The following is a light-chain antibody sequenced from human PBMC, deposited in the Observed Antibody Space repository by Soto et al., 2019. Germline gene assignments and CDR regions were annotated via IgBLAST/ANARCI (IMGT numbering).Light chain of an antibody. V-gene: IGLV2-14*01. Sequence: QSVLTQPASVSGSPGQSITISCTGSSSDVGDYNYVSWYQQHPGKAPKLMIYEASNRPSGVSNRFSGSKSGNTASLTISGLQAEDEADYYCSSYRRTATYVFGTGTKVTVL. CDR3: SSYRRTATYV. CDR2: EAS. CDR1: SSDVGDYNY. J-gene: IGLJ1*01.